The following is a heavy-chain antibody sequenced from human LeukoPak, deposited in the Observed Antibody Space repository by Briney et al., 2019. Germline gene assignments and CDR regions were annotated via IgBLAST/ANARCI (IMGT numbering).Heavy chain of an antibody. CDR2: LSSSSSTI. Sequence: GGSLRLSCATSGFTFSSWPMNWVRQAPGKGLEWVSYLSSSSSTIYYADSVKGRFTISRDNAKNSLYLQMNSLRDEDTAVYYCARGGVYDSSGYYLIDYWGQGTLVTVSS. D-gene: IGHD3-22*01. CDR3: ARGGVYDSSGYYLIDY. V-gene: IGHV3-48*02. CDR1: GFTFSSWP. J-gene: IGHJ4*02.